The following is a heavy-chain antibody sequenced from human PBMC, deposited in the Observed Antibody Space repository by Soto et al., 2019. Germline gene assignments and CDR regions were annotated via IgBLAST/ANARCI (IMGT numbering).Heavy chain of an antibody. J-gene: IGHJ4*02. Sequence: QVQLVQSGAEVKKTGSSVRVSCKASGGTFSSYRLNWLRQAPGHGLEWVGGIVPIRRAAEYAQGFQGRVTIPEDETTRTSYIELRSLKSQDTAVYYCVRDSGAKLSSSWGQGTLVSVSS. V-gene: IGHV1-69*01. CDR2: IVPIRRAA. CDR1: GGTFSSYR. D-gene: IGHD6-13*01. CDR3: VRDSGAKLSSS.